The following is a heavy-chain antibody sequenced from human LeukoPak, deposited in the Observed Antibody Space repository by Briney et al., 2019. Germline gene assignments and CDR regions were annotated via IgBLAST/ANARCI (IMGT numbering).Heavy chain of an antibody. J-gene: IGHJ4*02. V-gene: IGHV3-73*01. Sequence: GGSLRLSCEASGFTFSGSAIHWVRQASGKGLEWVGRIRDKANSYATAYIASVKGRFTISRDDSKNTAYLQMSSLKTEDTAVYYCTRWDCTTTGCYPFDYWGQRTLVTVSS. D-gene: IGHD2-2*01. CDR2: IRDKANSYAT. CDR1: GFTFSGSA. CDR3: TRWDCTTTGCYPFDY.